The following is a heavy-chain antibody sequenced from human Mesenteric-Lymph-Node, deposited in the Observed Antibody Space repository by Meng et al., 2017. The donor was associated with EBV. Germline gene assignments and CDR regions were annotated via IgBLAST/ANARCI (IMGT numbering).Heavy chain of an antibody. J-gene: IGHJ4*02. CDR2: ISSSSHI. CDR3: AGDPGVDY. Sequence: GQLVXAXXXXXKPXGSLRFSWGASGFSFSSYSMNWVRQAPGKGLEWVSCISSSSHIYYADSVMGRFTISRDNAKNSLYLQMNNLRAEDTAIYYCAGDPGVDYWGQGTLVTVSS. V-gene: IGHV3-21*01. CDR1: GFSFSSYS. D-gene: IGHD4-17*01.